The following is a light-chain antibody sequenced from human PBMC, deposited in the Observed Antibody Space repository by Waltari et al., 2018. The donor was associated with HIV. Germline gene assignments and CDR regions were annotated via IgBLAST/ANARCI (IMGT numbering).Light chain of an antibody. Sequence: QSALPQPPSASGSPGQSVTISCTGTTSDIGGYNYVSWSQQHPGKAPKLVISEVTKRPSGVPDRFSGSKSGTTASLTVSGLQAEDEADYYCSSYADRNGFYVVFGGGTRLTVL. CDR3: SSYADRNGFYVV. J-gene: IGLJ2*01. CDR1: TSDIGGYNY. CDR2: EVT. V-gene: IGLV2-8*01.